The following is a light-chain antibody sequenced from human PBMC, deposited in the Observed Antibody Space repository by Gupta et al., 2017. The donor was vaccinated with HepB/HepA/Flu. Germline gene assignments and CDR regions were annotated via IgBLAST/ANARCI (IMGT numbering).Light chain of an antibody. CDR1: SGSVATSYG. Sequence: QIVVTQDPSASVSPGGTVTLTCSWRSGSVATSYGPSWYQQTPGQPPRTLLYSTHTRSCGVPDRFYGSIIGNKAALTIAGAQADDAYDYYCLLYMGSGIWVFGGGTKLSVL. J-gene: IGLJ3*02. V-gene: IGLV8-61*01. CDR2: STH. CDR3: LLYMGSGIWV.